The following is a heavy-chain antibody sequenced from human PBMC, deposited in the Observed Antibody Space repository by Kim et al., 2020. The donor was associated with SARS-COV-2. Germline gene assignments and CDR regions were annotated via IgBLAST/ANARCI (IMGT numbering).Heavy chain of an antibody. D-gene: IGHD1-26*01. CDR3: VRDCGTYCLDF. CDR2: MSHDGAVE. J-gene: IGHJ4*02. Sequence: GGSLRLSCAASGFTFGTYVIHWVRQAPGRGLEWVARMSHDGAVENYADSVKGRFTISRDNSENTLYVQMNSLNVDDTAIYFCVRDCGTYCLDFWGQGTLVTVSS. CDR1: GFTFGTYV. V-gene: IGHV3-30*04.